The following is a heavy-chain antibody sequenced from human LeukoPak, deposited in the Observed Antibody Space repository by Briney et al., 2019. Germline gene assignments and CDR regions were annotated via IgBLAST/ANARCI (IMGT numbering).Heavy chain of an antibody. CDR2: ISGGGGST. J-gene: IGHJ4*02. CDR1: GFTFSSYA. D-gene: IGHD4-17*01. Sequence: PGGSLRLSCAASGFTFSSYAMSWVRQAPGKGLEWVSAISGGGGSTHYADSVKGRFTISRDNSKNTLYLQMSSLRSEDTAVYYCARDLLRSDGTPLDYWGQGTLVTVSS. CDR3: ARDLLRSDGTPLDY. V-gene: IGHV3-23*01.